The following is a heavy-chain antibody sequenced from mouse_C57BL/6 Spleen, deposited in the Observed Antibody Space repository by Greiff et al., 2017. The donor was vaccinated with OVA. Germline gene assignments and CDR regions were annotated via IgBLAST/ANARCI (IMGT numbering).Heavy chain of an antibody. CDR1: GYTFTSYW. D-gene: IGHD2-5*01. CDR3: ARHYYSNPYWYFDV. Sequence: VQLQQPGAELVKPGASVKMSCKASGYTFTSYWITWVKQRPGQGLEWIGDIYPGSGSTNYNEKFESKATLTVDTSSSTAYMQLSSLTSEDSAVYYCARHYYSNPYWYFDVWGTGTTVTVSS. J-gene: IGHJ1*03. CDR2: IYPGSGST. V-gene: IGHV1-55*01.